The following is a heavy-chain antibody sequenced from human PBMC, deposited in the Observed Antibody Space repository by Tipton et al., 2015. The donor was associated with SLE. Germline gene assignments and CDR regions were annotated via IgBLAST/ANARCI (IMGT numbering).Heavy chain of an antibody. D-gene: IGHD3-3*01. CDR3: ARDQDDFWSSFDAFDI. Sequence: TLSLTCTVYGGSFSGYYWSWIRQPPGKGLEWIGEINHSGSTNYNPSLKSRVTISVDTSKNQFSLKLSSVTAADTAIYYCARDQDDFWSSFDAFDIWGLGTMVTVSS. CDR2: INHSGST. V-gene: IGHV4-34*01. J-gene: IGHJ3*02. CDR1: GGSFSGYY.